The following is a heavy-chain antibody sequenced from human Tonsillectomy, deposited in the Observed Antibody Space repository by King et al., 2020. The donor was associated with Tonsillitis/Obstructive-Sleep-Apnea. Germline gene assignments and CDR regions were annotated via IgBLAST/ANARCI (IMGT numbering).Heavy chain of an antibody. D-gene: IGHD3-10*01. CDR3: AKEPLWFGEYFPMDF. V-gene: IGHV3-23*04. J-gene: IGHJ6*03. CDR1: GFTFSSYA. Sequence: VQLVESGGGLVQPGGSLRLSCAASGFTFSSYAMSWVRQAPGKGLVWVSAISASGGSTYYADSVKGRFTISRDNSKNTLYLRMNSLRAEDTAVYYCAKEPLWFGEYFPMDFWGIGTTVTVSS. CDR2: ISASGGST.